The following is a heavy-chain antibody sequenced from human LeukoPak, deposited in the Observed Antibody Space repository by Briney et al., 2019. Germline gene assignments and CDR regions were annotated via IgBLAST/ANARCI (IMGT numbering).Heavy chain of an antibody. D-gene: IGHD4-17*01. CDR2: IYHSGST. CDR1: GGSISSSFYY. V-gene: IGHV4-39*01. J-gene: IGHJ5*02. CDR3: ARRYGP. Sequence: SETLSLTCTVSGGSISSSFYYWGWIRQPPGKGLEWIGSIYHSGSTYYNPSLKSRVTISVDTSRNQFSLNLSSVTAADTAVYYCARRYGPWGQGTLVAVSS.